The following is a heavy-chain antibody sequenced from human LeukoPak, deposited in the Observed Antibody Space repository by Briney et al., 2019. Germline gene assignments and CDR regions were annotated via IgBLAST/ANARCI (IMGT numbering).Heavy chain of an antibody. CDR2: ISSSSSYI. V-gene: IGHV3-21*01. Sequence: GGSLRLSCAASGFTFSSYSMNWVRQAPGKGLEWVSSISSSSSYIYYADSVKGRFTISRDNAKNSLYLQMNSLRAEDTAVCYCARAQSYDYVWGSYRRRGAFDIWGQGTMVTVSS. D-gene: IGHD3-16*02. CDR1: GFTFSSYS. J-gene: IGHJ3*02. CDR3: ARAQSYDYVWGSYRRRGAFDI.